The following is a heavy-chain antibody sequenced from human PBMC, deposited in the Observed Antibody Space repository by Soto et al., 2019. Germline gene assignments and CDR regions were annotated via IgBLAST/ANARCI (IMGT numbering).Heavy chain of an antibody. CDR1: GFTCISYA. Sequence: VGSHRHSCAASGFTCISYAMSWVRQATGKGLEWVSAISGSGGSTYYADSVKGRFTISRDNSKNTLYLQMNSLRAEDTAVYYCAKVSYLGVYYYYGMDVWGQGTTVTVSS. D-gene: IGHD2-8*01. CDR2: ISGSGGST. CDR3: AKVSYLGVYYYYGMDV. V-gene: IGHV3-23*01. J-gene: IGHJ6*02.